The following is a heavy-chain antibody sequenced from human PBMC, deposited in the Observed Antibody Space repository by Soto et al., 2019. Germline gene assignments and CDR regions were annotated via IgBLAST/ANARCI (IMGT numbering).Heavy chain of an antibody. CDR3: ASGDSRGPFDS. J-gene: IGHJ4*02. CDR2: IYNSGST. V-gene: IGHV4-59*01. Sequence: QVQLQESGPGLVRPSETLSLTCTVSGGSISSYYWSWIRQPPGKGLEWIGYIYNSGSTNYNPSLKGRVPISVDPSKTQFPLNLCSVPAPDPAVYSCASGDSRGPFDSWGQGTLVTVSS. D-gene: IGHD4-17*01. CDR1: GGSISSYY.